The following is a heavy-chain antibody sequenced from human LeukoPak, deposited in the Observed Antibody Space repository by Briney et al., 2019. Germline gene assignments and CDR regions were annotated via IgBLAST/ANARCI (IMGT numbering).Heavy chain of an antibody. CDR3: AKEGGLLWDYFDY. CDR1: GFTFSSYG. V-gene: IGHV3-30*02. D-gene: IGHD3-16*01. CDR2: IRYDGSNK. J-gene: IGHJ4*02. Sequence: GGSLRLSCAASGFTFSSYGMHWVRQAPGKGLEWVAFIRYDGSNKYYADSVKGRFTISRDNSKNTLYLQMNSLRAEDTAVCYCAKEGGLLWDYFDYWGQGTLVTVSS.